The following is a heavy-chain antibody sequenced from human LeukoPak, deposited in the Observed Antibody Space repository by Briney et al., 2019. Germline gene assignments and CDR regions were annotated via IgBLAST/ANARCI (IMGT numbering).Heavy chain of an antibody. J-gene: IGHJ4*02. V-gene: IGHV3-30*02. D-gene: IGHD4-17*01. CDR1: GFTFSNYG. CDR3: AKDGDYATAGTFDY. CDR2: IRYEGRSK. Sequence: GGSLRLSCAASGFTFSNYGMHWVRQAPGKGLEWVAFIRYEGRSKYFADSVKGRFTISRDNSKKTLYLQMNSLRAEDTAVYYCAKDGDYATAGTFDYWGQGTLVTVSS.